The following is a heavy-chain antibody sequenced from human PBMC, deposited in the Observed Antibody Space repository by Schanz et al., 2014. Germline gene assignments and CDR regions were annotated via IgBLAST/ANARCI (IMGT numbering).Heavy chain of an antibody. V-gene: IGHV3-23*01. J-gene: IGHJ4*02. CDR3: AKDSTHIDIVLVPTAIDY. D-gene: IGHD2-2*01. Sequence: EGQLLESGGGLIQPGGSLRLSCAASGFTFSSYAMSWVRQAPGKGLEWVSTISASGGSTYYADSVKGRFTISRDNSKNTLYLQMNSLRAEDTAVYYCAKDSTHIDIVLVPTAIDYWGQGTLXTVSS. CDR2: ISASGGST. CDR1: GFTFSSYA.